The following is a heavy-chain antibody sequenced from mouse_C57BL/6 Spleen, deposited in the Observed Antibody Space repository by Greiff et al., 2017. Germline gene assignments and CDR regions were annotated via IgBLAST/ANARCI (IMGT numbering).Heavy chain of an antibody. J-gene: IGHJ2*01. Sequence: EVQVVESGGGLVKPGGSLKLSCAASGFTFSSYAMSWVRQTPEKRLEWVATISDGGSYTYYPDNVKGRFTISRDKAKNNLYLQMSHLKSEDTAIYYCARDNYGSSYYFDYWGQGTTLTVSA. D-gene: IGHD1-1*01. CDR1: GFTFSSYA. CDR3: ARDNYGSSYYFDY. V-gene: IGHV5-4*01. CDR2: ISDGGSYT.